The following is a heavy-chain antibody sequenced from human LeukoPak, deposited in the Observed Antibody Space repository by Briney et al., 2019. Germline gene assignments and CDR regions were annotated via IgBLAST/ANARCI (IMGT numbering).Heavy chain of an antibody. CDR1: GFTFSSYW. V-gene: IGHV3-7*01. CDR3: ARDGYCNSTSCHDAGPLH. Sequence: GGSLRLSCAASGFTFSSYWMSWVRQAPGKGLEWVANIKQDGSEKYYVDSVKGRFTISRDNAKNSLYLQMNSLRAEDTAVYYCARDGYCNSTSCHDAGPLHWGQGTLVTVSS. CDR2: IKQDGSEK. J-gene: IGHJ4*02. D-gene: IGHD2-2*03.